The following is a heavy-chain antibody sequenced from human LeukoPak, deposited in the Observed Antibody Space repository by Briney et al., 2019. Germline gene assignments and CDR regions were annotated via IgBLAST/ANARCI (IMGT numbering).Heavy chain of an antibody. D-gene: IGHD5-18*01. CDR2: ISGSGGST. CDR1: GFPFSSYA. J-gene: IGHJ4*02. CDR3: AKELWFGNYFDY. V-gene: IGHV3-23*01. Sequence: GASLTLSCAASGFPFSSYAMSWVRQAPGKGLEWVSAISGSGGSTYYAVSVKGLFTISRDNSKNTLYLQMNSLRAEDTAVYYCAKELWFGNYFDYWGQGTLVTVSS.